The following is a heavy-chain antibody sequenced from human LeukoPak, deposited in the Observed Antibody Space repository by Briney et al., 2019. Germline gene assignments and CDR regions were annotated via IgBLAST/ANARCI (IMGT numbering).Heavy chain of an antibody. Sequence: GGSLRLSSAASGFTFSDYYLSWIRQAPGKGLEWVSYISSSGSSIYYAASVKGRFTISRDNAKNSLCLQMNSLRTEDTAVYYCARDSGYPPAAFDIWGQGTMVTVSS. D-gene: IGHD5-12*01. J-gene: IGHJ3*02. CDR3: ARDSGYPPAAFDI. CDR2: ISSSGSSI. CDR1: GFTFSDYY. V-gene: IGHV3-11*01.